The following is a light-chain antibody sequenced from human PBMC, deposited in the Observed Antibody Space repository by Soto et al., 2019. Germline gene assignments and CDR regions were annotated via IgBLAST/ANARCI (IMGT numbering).Light chain of an antibody. Sequence: QSVLTQPASVSGSPGQLITISCTGTNSDIGNYNLVSWYQQHPGKAPKLMIYDVSKRPSGVSNRFSGSKSDNTASLTISGLQAEDEADYYCCSYAGTRDVFGGGTKLTVL. CDR1: NSDIGNYNL. J-gene: IGLJ2*01. CDR2: DVS. V-gene: IGLV2-23*02. CDR3: CSYAGTRDV.